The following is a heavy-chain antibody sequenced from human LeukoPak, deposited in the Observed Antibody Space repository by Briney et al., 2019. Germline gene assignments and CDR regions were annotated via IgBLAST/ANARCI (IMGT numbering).Heavy chain of an antibody. V-gene: IGHV1-46*01. D-gene: IGHD3-16*01. Sequence: ASVKVSCKASGYTFTSYYMHLVRQAPGQGLEWMGIINPSGGSTSYAQKFQGRVTMTRDMSTSTVYMELSSLRSEDTAVYYCARGSYDYYYMDVWGKGTTVTVSS. J-gene: IGHJ6*03. CDR2: INPSGGST. CDR3: ARGSYDYYYMDV. CDR1: GYTFTSYY.